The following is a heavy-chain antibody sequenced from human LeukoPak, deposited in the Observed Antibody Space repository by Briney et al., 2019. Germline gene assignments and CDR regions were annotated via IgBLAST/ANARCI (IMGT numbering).Heavy chain of an antibody. D-gene: IGHD4-11*01. CDR2: IQQHGSEK. CDR3: ARSDSRVYGP. V-gene: IGHV3-7*01. CDR1: GFTFSSYW. J-gene: IGHJ5*02. Sequence: GGSLRLSCAASGFTFSSYWMNWVRQAPGKGLEWVANIQQHGSEKNYVNSVKGRFTISRDDAKNSPYLQMNSLRVEDTAVYYCARSDSRVYGPWGQGTLVTVSS.